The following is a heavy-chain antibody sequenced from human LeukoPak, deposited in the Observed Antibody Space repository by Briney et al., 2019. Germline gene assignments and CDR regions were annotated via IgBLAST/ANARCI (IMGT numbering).Heavy chain of an antibody. D-gene: IGHD3-22*01. CDR2: ISAYNGNT. CDR3: ARDWHSSGYCSFDY. V-gene: IGHV1-18*01. CDR1: GYTFTSYG. Sequence: RRASVKVSCKASGYTFTSYGISWVRQAPGQGLEWMGWISAYNGNTNYAQKLQGRVTMTTDTSTSTAYMELRSLRSDDTAVYYCARDWHSSGYCSFDYWGQGTLVTVSS. J-gene: IGHJ4*02.